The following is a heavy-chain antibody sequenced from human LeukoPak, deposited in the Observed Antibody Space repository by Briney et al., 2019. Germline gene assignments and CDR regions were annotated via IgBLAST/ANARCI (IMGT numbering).Heavy chain of an antibody. CDR3: AKLISYGEDFDP. Sequence: PGGSLRLSCAASGFTFSSYAMSWVRQAPGKGLEWVSAISGSGGSTYYTDSVKGRFTISRDNSKNTLYLQMNSLRAEDTAVYYCAKLISYGEDFDPWGQGTLVTVSS. J-gene: IGHJ5*02. CDR1: GFTFSSYA. V-gene: IGHV3-23*01. CDR2: ISGSGGST. D-gene: IGHD4-17*01.